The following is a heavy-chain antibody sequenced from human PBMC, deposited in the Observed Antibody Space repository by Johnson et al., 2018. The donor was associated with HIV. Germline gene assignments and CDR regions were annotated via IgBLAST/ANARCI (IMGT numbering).Heavy chain of an antibody. CDR1: GFTFRSYD. Sequence: VQLVESGGGVVQPGRSLRLSCVASGFTFRSYDMHWVRQAPGKGLEWVAFIRYDGSNKYYADSVNGRFTISRDNSKNMLYLQMNSLGPEDPDVYYCVKDVVGVGFGELLRHDAFDIWGQGTMVTVSS. CDR2: IRYDGSNK. V-gene: IGHV3-30*02. J-gene: IGHJ3*02. CDR3: VKDVVGVGFGELLRHDAFDI. D-gene: IGHD3-10*01.